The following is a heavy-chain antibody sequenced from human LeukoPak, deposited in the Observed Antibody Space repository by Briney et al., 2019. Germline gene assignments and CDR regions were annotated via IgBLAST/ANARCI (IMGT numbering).Heavy chain of an antibody. V-gene: IGHV3-66*01. CDR2: IYSGGST. Sequence: GGSLRLSCAASGFTVSSNYMSWVRQAPGKGLEWVSVIYSGGSTYYADSVKGRFTISRDNSKNTLYPQMNSLRAEDTAVYYCARGAQVVVITDDAFDIWGQGTMVTVSS. CDR1: GFTVSSNY. D-gene: IGHD3-22*01. J-gene: IGHJ3*02. CDR3: ARGAQVVVITDDAFDI.